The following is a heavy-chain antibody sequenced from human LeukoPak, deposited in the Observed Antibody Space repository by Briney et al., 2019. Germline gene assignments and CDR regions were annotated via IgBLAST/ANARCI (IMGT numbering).Heavy chain of an antibody. CDR3: ARGNIEMATTKFDY. CDR1: GGSISSSGYY. D-gene: IGHD5-24*01. V-gene: IGHV4-39*07. J-gene: IGHJ4*02. CDR2: IYYSGST. Sequence: PSETLSLTCTVSGGSISSSGYYWGWIRQPPGKGLEWIGSIYYSGSTYYNPSLKSRVTISIDTSKNQFSLKLSSVTAADTAVYYCARGNIEMATTKFDYWGQGTLVTVSS.